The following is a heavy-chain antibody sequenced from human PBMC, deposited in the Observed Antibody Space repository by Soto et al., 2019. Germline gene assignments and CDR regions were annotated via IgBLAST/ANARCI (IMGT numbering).Heavy chain of an antibody. CDR2: IYPGDSDT. CDR3: ARGGGVGATGDHAFDI. V-gene: IGHV5-51*01. CDR1: GYSFTSYW. J-gene: IGHJ3*02. Sequence: KVSCKGSGYSFTSYWIGWVRQMPGKGLEWMGIIYPGDSDTRYSPSFQGQVTISADKSISTAYLQWSSLKASDTAMYYCARGGGVGATGDHAFDIWGQGTMVTVSS. D-gene: IGHD1-26*01.